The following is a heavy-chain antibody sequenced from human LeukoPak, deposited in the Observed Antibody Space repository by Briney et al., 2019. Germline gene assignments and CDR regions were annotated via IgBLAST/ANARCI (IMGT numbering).Heavy chain of an antibody. J-gene: IGHJ4*02. V-gene: IGHV1-2*02. CDR2: INPNSGGT. CDR1: GYTFTGYY. CDR3: ARGDIFTGYYSYNCFDY. Sequence: GASVKVSCKASGYTFTGYYMHWVRQAPGQGLEWMGWINPNSGGTNYAQKFQGRVTMTRDTSISTAYMELSRLRSDDTAVYYCARGDIFTGYYSYNCFDYWGQGTLVTVSS. D-gene: IGHD3-9*01.